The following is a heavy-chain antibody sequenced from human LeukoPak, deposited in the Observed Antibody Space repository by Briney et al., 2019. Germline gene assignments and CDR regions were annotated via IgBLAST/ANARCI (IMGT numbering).Heavy chain of an antibody. Sequence: GGSLRLSCAASGSTFSSYWMSWVRQAPGKGLEWVANIKQDGSEKYYVDSVKGRFTISRDNAKNSLYLQMNSLRAEDTAVYYCARDGDTAMVYGMDVWGQGTTVIVSS. CDR1: GSTFSSYW. D-gene: IGHD5-18*01. V-gene: IGHV3-7*01. CDR3: ARDGDTAMVYGMDV. CDR2: IKQDGSEK. J-gene: IGHJ6*02.